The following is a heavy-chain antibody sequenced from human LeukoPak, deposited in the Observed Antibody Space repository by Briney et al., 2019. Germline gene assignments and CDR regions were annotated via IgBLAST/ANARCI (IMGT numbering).Heavy chain of an antibody. CDR1: GGTFSSYS. Sequence: GASVKVSCKDSGGTFSSYSISWVRQAPREGLEWMGGIIPLFNTPNYAQKFQGRVSITADKSTNTTYMELSSLTSEDTAVYYCATVRYCSGGSCYSPSWFDPWGQGTLVTVSS. CDR3: ATVRYCSGGSCYSPSWFDP. J-gene: IGHJ5*02. CDR2: IIPLFNTP. V-gene: IGHV1-69*06. D-gene: IGHD2-15*01.